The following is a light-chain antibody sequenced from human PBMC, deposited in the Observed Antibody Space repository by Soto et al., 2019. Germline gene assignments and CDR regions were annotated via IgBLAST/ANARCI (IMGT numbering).Light chain of an antibody. Sequence: ETVLTQSPGTLSLCPGERATLSCRASQSVSSSYLAWYQQKPGQAPRLLIYGASTRATGIPARFSGSGSGTEFTLTISTLQSEDFAVYYCQQYNNWPPWTFGQGTKVDIK. CDR1: QSVSSSY. CDR2: GAS. J-gene: IGKJ1*01. CDR3: QQYNNWPPWT. V-gene: IGKV3-15*01.